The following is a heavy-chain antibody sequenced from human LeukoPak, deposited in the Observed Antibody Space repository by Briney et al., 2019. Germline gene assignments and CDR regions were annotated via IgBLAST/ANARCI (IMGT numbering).Heavy chain of an antibody. J-gene: IGHJ4*02. CDR1: GFTFSSYG. Sequence: GRSLRLSCAASGFTFSSYGMHWVRQAPGKGLEWVAVIWYDGSNKYYADSVKGRFTISRDNSKNTLYLQVNSLRAEDTAVYYCAKDLSSSWYGSYDYWGQGTLVTVSS. CDR3: AKDLSSSWYGSYDY. CDR2: IWYDGSNK. D-gene: IGHD6-13*01. V-gene: IGHV3-33*06.